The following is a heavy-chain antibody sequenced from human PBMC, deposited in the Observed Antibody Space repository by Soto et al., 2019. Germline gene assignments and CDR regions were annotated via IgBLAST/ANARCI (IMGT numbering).Heavy chain of an antibody. CDR3: ARSVHLFDH. J-gene: IGHJ4*02. Sequence: QVQLQQWGAGLLKPSETLSLTCAVYGGSFSVYYWSWIRQPPGKGLEWIGEINHSGHTNYNPSLKSRGTISVDAPKDHFSLKLTSVTAAETAVYYCARSVHLFDHWGQGTLVTVSS. CDR1: GGSFSVYY. CDR2: INHSGHT. V-gene: IGHV4-34*01.